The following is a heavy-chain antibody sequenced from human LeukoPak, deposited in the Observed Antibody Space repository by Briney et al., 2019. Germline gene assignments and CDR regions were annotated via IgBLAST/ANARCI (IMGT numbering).Heavy chain of an antibody. CDR1: GYTFTSYY. Sequence: ASVKVSCKASGYTFTSYYMHWVRQAPGQGLEWMGIINPSGGSTSYAQKFQGRVTMTRDTSTSTVYMELSSLRSEDTAVYYCAVDSGSYQFDYWGQGTLVTVSS. D-gene: IGHD1-26*01. J-gene: IGHJ4*02. V-gene: IGHV1-46*01. CDR2: INPSGGST. CDR3: AVDSGSYQFDY.